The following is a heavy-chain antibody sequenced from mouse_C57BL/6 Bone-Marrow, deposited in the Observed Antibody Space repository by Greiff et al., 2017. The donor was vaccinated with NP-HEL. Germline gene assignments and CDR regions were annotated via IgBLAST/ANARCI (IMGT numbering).Heavy chain of an antibody. CDR1: GYTFTDYY. J-gene: IGHJ2*01. Sequence: VQLQQSGPVLVKPGASVKMSCKASGYTFTDYYMNWVKQSHGKSLEWIGVINPYNGGTSYNQKFKGKATLTVDKSSSTAYMELNSLTSEDSAVYYCASYYGSSPGYFDYWGQGTTLTVSS. D-gene: IGHD1-1*01. V-gene: IGHV1-19*01. CDR3: ASYYGSSPGYFDY. CDR2: INPYNGGT.